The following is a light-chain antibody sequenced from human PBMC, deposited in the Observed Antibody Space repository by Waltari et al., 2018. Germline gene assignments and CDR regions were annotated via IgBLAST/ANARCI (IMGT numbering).Light chain of an antibody. Sequence: QSALAQPPSASGAPGQSVTIFCTGTSSDVGDYNYVSCYQQHPGKAPKLMIYEDSKRPSGVPDRFSGSKSGNTASLTVSGLQAEDEAAYYCSSYAGSNFVVFGGGTKVTVL. CDR2: EDS. CDR3: SSYAGSNFVV. J-gene: IGLJ2*01. V-gene: IGLV2-8*01. CDR1: SSDVGDYNY.